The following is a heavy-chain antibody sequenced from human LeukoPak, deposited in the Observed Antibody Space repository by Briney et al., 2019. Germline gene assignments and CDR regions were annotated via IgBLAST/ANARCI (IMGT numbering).Heavy chain of an antibody. CDR1: GFTFSSYA. CDR2: ISGSGGST. Sequence: GGSLRLSCAASGFTFSSYAMSWVRQAPGKGLEWVSAISGSGGSTYYADSVKGRFTISRDNSKNTLYLQMNSLRAEDTAVYYCAKDTRHYYGSGRLGYFDYWGQGTLVTVSS. D-gene: IGHD3-10*01. CDR3: AKDTRHYYGSGRLGYFDY. V-gene: IGHV3-23*01. J-gene: IGHJ4*02.